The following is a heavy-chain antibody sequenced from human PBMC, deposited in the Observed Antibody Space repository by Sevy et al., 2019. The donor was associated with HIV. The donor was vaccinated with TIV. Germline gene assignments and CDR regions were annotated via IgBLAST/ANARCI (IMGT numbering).Heavy chain of an antibody. CDR1: GFTFSDYY. D-gene: IGHD2-21*01. CDR3: ARFCGMWSEMDV. Sequence: GGSLRLSCAVSGFTFSDYYMTWIRQAPGKGLEWVSYISGTGSTTYYVDSVEGRCTISRDNAKNSLYLQMNSVRADDTAVYYCARFCGMWSEMDVWSQGTTVTVSS. J-gene: IGHJ6*02. V-gene: IGHV3-11*04. CDR2: ISGTGSTT.